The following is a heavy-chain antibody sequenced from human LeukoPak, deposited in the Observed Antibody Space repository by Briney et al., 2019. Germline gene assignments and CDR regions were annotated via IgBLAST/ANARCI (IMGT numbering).Heavy chain of an antibody. CDR2: IYTNGRT. Sequence: PSETLSLTCSVSGGSISSDSSYWSWIRQPAGKGLEWIGRIYTNGRTNYNPSLKSRVTISLDTSENQFSLNLSSVTAADTAVYYCARGLYSSWYENYYMDVWGKGTTVTISS. D-gene: IGHD6-13*01. J-gene: IGHJ6*03. V-gene: IGHV4-61*02. CDR3: ARGLYSSWYENYYMDV. CDR1: GGSISSDSSY.